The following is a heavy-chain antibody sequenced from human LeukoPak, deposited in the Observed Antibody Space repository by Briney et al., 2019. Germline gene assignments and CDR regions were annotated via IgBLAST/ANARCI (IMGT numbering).Heavy chain of an antibody. CDR1: GYTFTSYG. CDR3: AKVPHPVAARAFDY. Sequence: ASVKVSCKASGYTFTSYGISWVRQAPGQGLEWMGWISAYNGNTNYAQKLQGRVTMTTDTSTSTAYMELRSLRSDDTAVYYCAKVPHPVAARAFDYWGQGTLVTVSS. D-gene: IGHD6-19*01. CDR2: ISAYNGNT. J-gene: IGHJ4*02. V-gene: IGHV1-18*01.